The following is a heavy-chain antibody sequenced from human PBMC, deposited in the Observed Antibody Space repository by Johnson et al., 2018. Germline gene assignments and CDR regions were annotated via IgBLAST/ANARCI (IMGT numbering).Heavy chain of an antibody. J-gene: IGHJ1*01. V-gene: IGHV3-72*01. CDR1: GFTFSDHY. CDR3: VSASGITYPYFQH. D-gene: IGHD3-10*01. CDR2: TRDKSNSYTT. Sequence: ERLGESGGGLVEPGGSLRLSCAASGFTFSDHYMDWVRQAPGKGLEWVGRTRDKSNSYTTEYPASVKGRFTISRDDSKNSLYLQMNSLKTEDTALYYCVSASGITYPYFQHWGQGTLVTGSS.